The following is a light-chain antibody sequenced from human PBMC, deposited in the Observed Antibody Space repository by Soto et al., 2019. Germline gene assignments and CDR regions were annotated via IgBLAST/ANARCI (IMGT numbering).Light chain of an antibody. CDR3: CSYRSDIPRFYG. Sequence: QSALAQPASVSGSPGQSITISCTGNQNEVGHENFVSWYQQHPDKVPKLIIYDVTRRASGVSSRFSASKSGNTAYLAISGLQADDEADYYCCSYRSDIPRFYGFGTGTKVTVL. V-gene: IGLV2-14*03. CDR2: DVT. J-gene: IGLJ1*01. CDR1: QNEVGHENF.